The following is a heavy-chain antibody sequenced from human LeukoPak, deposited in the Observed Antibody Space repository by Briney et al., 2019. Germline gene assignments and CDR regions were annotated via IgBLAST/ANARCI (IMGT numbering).Heavy chain of an antibody. CDR2: INPNSGGT. CDR1: GYTFTGYY. Sequence: GASVKVSCKASGYTFTGYYMHWVRQAPGQGLERMGWINPNSGGTNYAQKFQGRVTMTRDTSISTAYMELSRLRSDDTAVYYCARSTSITIFGVVGYWFDPWGQGTLVTVSS. CDR3: ARSTSITIFGVVGYWFDP. D-gene: IGHD3-3*01. V-gene: IGHV1-2*02. J-gene: IGHJ5*02.